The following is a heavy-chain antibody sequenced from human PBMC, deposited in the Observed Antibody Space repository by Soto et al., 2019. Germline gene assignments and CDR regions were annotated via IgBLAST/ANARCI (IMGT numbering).Heavy chain of an antibody. D-gene: IGHD3-3*01. CDR1: GGSFSGYY. CDR2: INHSGST. V-gene: IGHV4-34*01. Sequence: KTSETLSLTCAVYGGSFSGYYWSWIRQPPGKGLEWIGEINHSGSTNYNPSLKSRVTISVDTSKNQFSLKLSSVTAADTAVYYCARASSSGYYDFWSGYLYYFDYWGQGTLVTVSS. J-gene: IGHJ4*02. CDR3: ARASSSGYYDFWSGYLYYFDY.